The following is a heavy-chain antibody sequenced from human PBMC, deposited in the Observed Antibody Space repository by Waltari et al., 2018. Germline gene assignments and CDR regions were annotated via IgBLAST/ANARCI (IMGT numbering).Heavy chain of an antibody. D-gene: IGHD3-3*01. CDR3: ARLWATLRFLEWLTEVDRFDV. Sequence: QVQLQQWGPGLFQPSETLSLTCGIFGGSFIAYYWSRTRTSPGKGLEWIGEINHSGDTNYNPSLKSRLTISADTSKNHFSLKLTSVTAADTGVYFCARLWATLRFLEWLTEVDRFDVWGPGTMVTVSS. J-gene: IGHJ3*01. CDR2: INHSGDT. CDR1: GGSFIAYY. V-gene: IGHV4-34*01.